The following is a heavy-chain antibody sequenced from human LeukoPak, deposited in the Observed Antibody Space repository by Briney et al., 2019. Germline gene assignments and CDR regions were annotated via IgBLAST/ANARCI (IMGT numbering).Heavy chain of an antibody. Sequence: SVKVSCKASGGTFSSYAISWVRQAPGQGLEWMGGIIPIFGTANYAQKFQGRVTITADESTSTAYMELSSLRSEDTAVYYCARGGVPTLNYYGTDVWGQGTTVTVSS. J-gene: IGHJ6*02. CDR1: GGTFSSYA. CDR3: ARGGVPTLNYYGTDV. D-gene: IGHD3-10*01. CDR2: IIPIFGTA. V-gene: IGHV1-69*13.